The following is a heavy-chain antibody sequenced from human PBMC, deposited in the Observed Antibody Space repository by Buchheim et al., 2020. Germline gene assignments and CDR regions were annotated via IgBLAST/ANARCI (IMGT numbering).Heavy chain of an antibody. V-gene: IGHV3-30*18. D-gene: IGHD3-16*01. J-gene: IGHJ4*02. CDR2: ISYDGSNK. CDR3: AKEGFMTSQRVNAFDY. Sequence: QVQLVESGGGVVQPGRSLRLSCAASGFTFSSYGMHWVRQAPGKGLEWVAVISYDGSNKYYADSVKGRFTISRDNSKNTLYLQMNSLRAEDTAVYYCAKEGFMTSQRVNAFDYWGQGTL. CDR1: GFTFSSYG.